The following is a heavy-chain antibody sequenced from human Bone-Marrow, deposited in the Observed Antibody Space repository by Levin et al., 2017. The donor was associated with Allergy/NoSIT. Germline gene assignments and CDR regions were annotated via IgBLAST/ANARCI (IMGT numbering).Heavy chain of an antibody. Sequence: SETLSLTCAVSGGSFNDLYWSWIRQSPGKGLEWIGEVTHSGSTEYNPSLKSRVTVSVDSSKKQFSLKLASVTAADTAVYYCASLHCNSRGECFGDDWFDSWGQGTLVNVSS. CDR1: GGSFNDLY. CDR3: ASLHCNSRGECFGDDWFDS. J-gene: IGHJ5*01. V-gene: IGHV4-34*01. CDR2: VTHSGST. D-gene: IGHD2/OR15-2a*01.